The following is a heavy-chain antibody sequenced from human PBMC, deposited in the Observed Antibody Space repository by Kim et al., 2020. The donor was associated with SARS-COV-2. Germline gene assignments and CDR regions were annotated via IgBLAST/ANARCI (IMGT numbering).Heavy chain of an antibody. D-gene: IGHD1-20*01. CDR1: GGSISSGSYY. CDR2: IYTSGST. J-gene: IGHJ6*02. CDR3: ARASRAGIHYYYYGMDV. Sequence: SETLSLTCTVSGGSISSGSYYWSWIRQPAGKGLEWIGRIYTSGSTNYNPSLKSRVTISVDTSKNQFSLKLSSVTAADTAVYYCARASRAGIHYYYYGMDVWGQGTTVTVSS. V-gene: IGHV4-61*02.